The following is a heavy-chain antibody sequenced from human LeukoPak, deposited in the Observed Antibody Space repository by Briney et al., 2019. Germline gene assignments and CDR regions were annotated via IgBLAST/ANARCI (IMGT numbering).Heavy chain of an antibody. V-gene: IGHV3-21*01. J-gene: IGHJ3*02. Sequence: GGSLRLSCAASGFTFSSYAMSWVRQAPGKGLEWVSSISSSSNYIYYADSVKGRFTISRDNAKNSLCLQMNNLRAEDTAVYYCARLYEVTGILYYTTAGTFDIWGQGTMVTVSS. CDR1: GFTFSSYA. CDR2: ISSSSNYI. CDR3: ARLYEVTGILYYTTAGTFDI. D-gene: IGHD2-8*01.